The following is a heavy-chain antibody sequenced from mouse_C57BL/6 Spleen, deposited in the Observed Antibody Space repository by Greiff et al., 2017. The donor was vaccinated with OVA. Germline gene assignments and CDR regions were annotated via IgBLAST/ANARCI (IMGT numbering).Heavy chain of an antibody. Sequence: EVKLQQSGPELVKPGASVKISCKASGYTFTDYYMNWVKQSHGKSLEWIGDINPNNGGTSYNQKFKGKATLTVDKSSSTAYMELRSLTSEDSAVYYCAIWAWVAYWGQGTLVTVSA. D-gene: IGHD4-1*01. CDR3: AIWAWVAY. CDR1: GYTFTDYY. J-gene: IGHJ3*01. V-gene: IGHV1-26*01. CDR2: INPNNGGT.